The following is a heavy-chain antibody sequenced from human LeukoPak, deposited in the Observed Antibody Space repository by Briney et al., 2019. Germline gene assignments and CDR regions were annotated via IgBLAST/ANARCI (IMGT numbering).Heavy chain of an antibody. V-gene: IGHV1-69*04. D-gene: IGHD3-3*01. CDR2: IIPSLGIA. Sequence: ASVKVSCKAAGGTFTSYAISWVRQARGQGLEWRGRIIPSLGIANYAQKFQGRVTITADKSTSTAYMELSSLRSEDTAVYYCAREGATIFGVGYYYYGMDVWGQGTTVTVSS. J-gene: IGHJ6*02. CDR1: GGTFTSYA. CDR3: AREGATIFGVGYYYYGMDV.